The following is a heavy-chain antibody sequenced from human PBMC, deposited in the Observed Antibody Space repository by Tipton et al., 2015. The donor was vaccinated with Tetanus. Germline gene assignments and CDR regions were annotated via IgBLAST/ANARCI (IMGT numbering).Heavy chain of an antibody. CDR3: ARSHVFRLTLFGEEIPRSGRFDP. Sequence: QLVQSGPEVKPSETLSLTCTVSGGSISNYYWNWIRQSPGKRLEWVGNIYYTGDTDYNASLQSRATISLDKAKKTFSLRLRSVTAADTAVYYCARSHVFRLTLFGEEIPRSGRFDPWGQGTQVTVSS. CDR2: IYYTGDT. D-gene: IGHD3-3*01. CDR1: GGSISNYY. V-gene: IGHV4-59*01. J-gene: IGHJ5*02.